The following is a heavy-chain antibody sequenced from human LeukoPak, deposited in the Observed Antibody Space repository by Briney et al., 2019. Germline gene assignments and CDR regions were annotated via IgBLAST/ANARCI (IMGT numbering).Heavy chain of an antibody. CDR3: ARDRREWELLYWFDP. D-gene: IGHD1-26*01. CDR2: IIPILGIA. J-gene: IGHJ5*02. CDR1: GGTFSSYA. Sequence: GASVKVSCKASGGTFSSYAISWVRQAPGQGLEWMGRIIPILGIANYAQKFQGRVTITADKSTSTAYMELSSLRSEDTAVYYCARDRREWELLYWFDPWGQGTLVTVSS. V-gene: IGHV1-69*04.